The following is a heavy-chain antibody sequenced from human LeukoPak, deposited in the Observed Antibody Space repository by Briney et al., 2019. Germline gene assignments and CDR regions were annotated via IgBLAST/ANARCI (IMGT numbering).Heavy chain of an antibody. CDR3: AKAPSSSMMFFDY. D-gene: IGHD6-6*01. CDR1: GFTFSSYW. V-gene: IGHV3-23*01. Sequence: GGSLRLSCEASGFTFSSYWMSWVRQAPGKGLEWVSAISGSGGSTYYADSVKGRFTISRDNSKNTLYLQMNSLRAEDTAVYYCAKAPSSSMMFFDYWGQGTLVTVSS. J-gene: IGHJ4*02. CDR2: ISGSGGST.